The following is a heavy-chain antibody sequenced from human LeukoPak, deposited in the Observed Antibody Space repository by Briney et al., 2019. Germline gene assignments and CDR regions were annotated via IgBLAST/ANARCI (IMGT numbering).Heavy chain of an antibody. D-gene: IGHD3-22*01. J-gene: IGHJ4*02. CDR1: GFTFSSYA. CDR2: INGSGGST. V-gene: IGHV3-23*01. Sequence: GGSLRLSCAASGFTFSSYAMSWVRQAPGKGLEWVSAINGSGGSTYYADSVKGRFTISRDNSKNTLYLQVNSLRAEDTAVYYCAPDYYDSSGPRIWGQGTLVTVSS. CDR3: APDYYDSSGPRI.